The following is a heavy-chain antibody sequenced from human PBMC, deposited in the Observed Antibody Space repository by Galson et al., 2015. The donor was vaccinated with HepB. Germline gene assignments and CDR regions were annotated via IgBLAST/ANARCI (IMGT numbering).Heavy chain of an antibody. Sequence: SLRLSCAASGFTFGDYAVSWFRQAPGKGLEWVGFIRSTAYGGTTEYAASVKGRFTISRDDSKNIAYLQMNSLRAEDTAVYYCASTPALDSSSGKGNYWGQGTLVTVSS. CDR3: ASTPALDSSSGKGNY. CDR1: GFTFGDYA. CDR2: IRSTAYGGTT. J-gene: IGHJ4*02. D-gene: IGHD1-26*01. V-gene: IGHV3-49*03.